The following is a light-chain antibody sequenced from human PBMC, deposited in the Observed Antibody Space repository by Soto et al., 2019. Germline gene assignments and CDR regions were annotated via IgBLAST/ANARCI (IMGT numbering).Light chain of an antibody. Sequence: EIVLTQSPATLSLSPGERATLSCRASQSVSSYLAWYQQKPGQAPRLLIYDASNRATGIPARFSGSGSGTDFTLTISSLEPEDFAVYYCQQRSNRVSFGGGT. CDR3: QQRSNRVS. J-gene: IGKJ4*01. V-gene: IGKV3-11*01. CDR2: DAS. CDR1: QSVSSY.